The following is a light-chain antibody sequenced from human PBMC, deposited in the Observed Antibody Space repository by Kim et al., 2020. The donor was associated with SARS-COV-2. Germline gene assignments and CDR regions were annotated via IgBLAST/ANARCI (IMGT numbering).Light chain of an antibody. V-gene: IGLV3-19*01. CDR2: GKN. CDR1: SLRSYY. Sequence: SSELTQDPAVSVALGQTVRITCQGDSLRSYYASWYQQKPGQAPVLVIYGKNNRPSGIPDRFSGSSSGNTASLTITGAQAEDEADYYCNSLDSSGNHLVF. J-gene: IGLJ3*02. CDR3: NSLDSSGNHLV.